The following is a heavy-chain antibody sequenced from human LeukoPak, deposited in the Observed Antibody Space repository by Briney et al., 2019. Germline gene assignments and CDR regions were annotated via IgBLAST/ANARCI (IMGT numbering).Heavy chain of an antibody. Sequence: GRSLRLSCAASGFTFSSYAMHWVRQAPGKGLEWVAFTKNKTNRGTRENAASVKGRSTFSRHDSKSIAYLQMNSLKTEDTAVYWYTRDEATISIWGYWGQGTLVTVSS. V-gene: IGHV3-49*04. J-gene: IGHJ4*02. CDR1: GFTFSSYA. CDR3: TRDEATISIWGY. D-gene: IGHD5-12*01. CDR2: TKNKTNRGTR.